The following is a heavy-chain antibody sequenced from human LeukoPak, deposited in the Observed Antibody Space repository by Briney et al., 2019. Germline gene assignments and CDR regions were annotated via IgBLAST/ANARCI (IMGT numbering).Heavy chain of an antibody. J-gene: IGHJ4*02. CDR1: GYTFSSYG. V-gene: IGHV1-18*01. CDR2: VNGYNGNT. D-gene: IGHD1-26*01. CDR3: ARDGGGSYYSD. Sequence: ASVKVSCKASGYTFSSYGIIWARQAPGQGLEWMGWVNGYNGNTNYAQKFQGRVAMTTDTSTSTAYVELRSLRSDDTAVYYCARDGGGSYYSDWDQGTLVTVSS.